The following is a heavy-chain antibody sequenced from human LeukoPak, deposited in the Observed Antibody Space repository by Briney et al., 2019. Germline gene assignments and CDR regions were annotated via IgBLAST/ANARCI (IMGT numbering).Heavy chain of an antibody. D-gene: IGHD3-10*01. Sequence: PSETLSLTCAVSGGSFSGYHWSWVRQPPGKGLEWIGEINHSGSTNYNPSLKSRVTISVDTSKNQFSLKVNSVSGADTAVYYCARGRGVSRTRGVLDSWGQGNMVTVSS. CDR3: ARGRGVSRTRGVLDS. CDR2: INHSGST. V-gene: IGHV4-34*01. CDR1: GGSFSGYH. J-gene: IGHJ4*02.